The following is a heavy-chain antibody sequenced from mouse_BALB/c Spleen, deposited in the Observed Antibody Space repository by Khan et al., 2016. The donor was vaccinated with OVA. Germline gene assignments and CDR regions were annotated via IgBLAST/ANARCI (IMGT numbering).Heavy chain of an antibody. Sequence: VELVESGPGPVAPSQSLSITCTISGFSLTSYGVHWVRQPAGKGLEWLVVIWSDGRTTYNSALKSRLSISKDNSKSQVFLKVNGLQTDDTAIYYCARQVYPGYFDVWGAGTTVTVSS. CDR3: ARQVYPGYFDV. CDR2: IWSDGRT. V-gene: IGHV2-6-1*01. J-gene: IGHJ1*01. CDR1: GFSLTSYG. D-gene: IGHD2-1*01.